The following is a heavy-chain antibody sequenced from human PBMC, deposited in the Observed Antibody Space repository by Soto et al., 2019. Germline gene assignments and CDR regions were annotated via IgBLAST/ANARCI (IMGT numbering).Heavy chain of an antibody. CDR2: IYYTGST. CDR3: ARDKITGLFDY. D-gene: IGHD2-8*02. V-gene: IGHV4-28*03. Sequence: PSETLSLTCAVSGYSISSSNWWGWIRQPPGKGLEWIGYIYYTGSTHYNPSLKSRVTISVDTSKNQFSLKLTSVTAADTAVYYCARDKITGLFDYWGQGTLVTVSS. J-gene: IGHJ4*02. CDR1: GYSISSSNW.